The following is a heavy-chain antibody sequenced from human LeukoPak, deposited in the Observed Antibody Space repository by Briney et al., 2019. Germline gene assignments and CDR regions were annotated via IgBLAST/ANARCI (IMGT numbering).Heavy chain of an antibody. CDR2: IYYSGST. V-gene: IGHV4-59*01. CDR3: ARDLGTTFDY. J-gene: IGHJ4*02. Sequence: SETLSLTCAVSGGSISSYYWSWIRQPPGKGLEWIGYIYYSGSTNYNPSLKSRVTISVDTSKNQFSLKLSSVTAADTAVYYCARDLGTTFDYWGQGTLVTVSS. CDR1: GGSISSYY. D-gene: IGHD1-7*01.